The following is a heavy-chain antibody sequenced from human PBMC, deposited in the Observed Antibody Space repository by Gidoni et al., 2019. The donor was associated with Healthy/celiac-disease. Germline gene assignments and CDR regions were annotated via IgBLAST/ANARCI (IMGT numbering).Heavy chain of an antibody. CDR1: GGSISSSSYS. D-gene: IGHD6-19*01. Sequence: QLQLQESGPGLVTPSETLSLTCTVSGGSISSSSYSWGWIRQPPGKGLEWIGSIYYSGSTYYNPSLKSRVTISVDTSKNQFSLKLCSVTAADTAVYYCATNYGYSSGWYEAFFDYWGQGTLVTVSS. J-gene: IGHJ4*02. V-gene: IGHV4-39*01. CDR3: ATNYGYSSGWYEAFFDY. CDR2: IYYSGST.